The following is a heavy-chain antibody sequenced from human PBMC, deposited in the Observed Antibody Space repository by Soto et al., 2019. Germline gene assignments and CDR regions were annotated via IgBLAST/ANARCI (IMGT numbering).Heavy chain of an antibody. CDR2: IYYSGST. Sequence: HLQLQESGPRLVKPSETLSLTCSVSGGSISSSSYSWGWIRQPPGKGLEWIGTIYYSGSTHYNPSLEGRVAISADTPNNQLSLRLSSVTAADTAVYYCGRQPGHCGSTTCFGYYSVDVWGQGTTVTVS. V-gene: IGHV4-39*01. D-gene: IGHD2-2*01. CDR1: GGSISSSSYS. J-gene: IGHJ6*02. CDR3: GRQPGHCGSTTCFGYYSVDV.